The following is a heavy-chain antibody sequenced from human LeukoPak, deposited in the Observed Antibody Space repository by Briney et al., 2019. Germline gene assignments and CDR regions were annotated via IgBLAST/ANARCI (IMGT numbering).Heavy chain of an antibody. D-gene: IGHD2-2*01. Sequence: ASVKVSCKASGYTFTGYYMHLVRQAPGQGLEWMGWINPNSGGTNYAQKFQGRVTMTRDTSISTAYMELSRLRSDDTAVYYCARDFLYCSSTSCLRGYSYGYWLDYWGQGTLVTVSS. J-gene: IGHJ4*02. CDR1: GYTFTGYY. CDR2: INPNSGGT. V-gene: IGHV1-2*02. CDR3: ARDFLYCSSTSCLRGYSYGYWLDY.